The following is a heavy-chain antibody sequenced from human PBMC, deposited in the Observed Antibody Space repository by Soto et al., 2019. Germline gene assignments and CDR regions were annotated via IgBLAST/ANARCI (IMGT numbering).Heavy chain of an antibody. J-gene: IGHJ4*02. CDR3: ARKNPIDY. CDR2: INPSGGST. Sequence: ASLKVSCKSSGYPFTSYYIHWVRQAPGQGLEWMGIINPSGGSTSYAQKFQGRVTMTRDTSTSTVYMELSSLRSEDTAVYYCARKNPIDYWGQGTLVTVSS. V-gene: IGHV1-46*01. CDR1: GYPFTSYY.